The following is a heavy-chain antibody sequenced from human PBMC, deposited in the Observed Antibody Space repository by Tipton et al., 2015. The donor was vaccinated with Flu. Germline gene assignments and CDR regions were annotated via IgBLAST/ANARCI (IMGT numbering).Heavy chain of an antibody. CDR2: IYYSGST. Sequence: TLSLTCTASGGSISSSSYYWGWIRQPPGKGLEWIGSIYYSGSTYYNPSLKSRVTISVDTSKNQFSLKLSSVTAADTAVYYCARKYGDHGLDYWGQGTLVTVSS. CDR3: ARKYGDHGLDY. V-gene: IGHV4-39*07. D-gene: IGHD4-17*01. CDR1: GGSISSSSYY. J-gene: IGHJ4*02.